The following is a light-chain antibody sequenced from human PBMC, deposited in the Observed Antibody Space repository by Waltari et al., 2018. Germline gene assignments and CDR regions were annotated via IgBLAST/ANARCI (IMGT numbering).Light chain of an antibody. CDR1: QSISSY. J-gene: IGKJ1*01. V-gene: IGKV1-39*01. Sequence: DIQMTQSPSSLSASVGDRVTIPCRASQSISSYLNWYQQKPGKAPKLLIYAASSLQSGVTSRFSGSGSGTDFTLTISSLQPEDFATYYCQQSYSTLWTFGQGTKVEIK. CDR2: AAS. CDR3: QQSYSTLWT.